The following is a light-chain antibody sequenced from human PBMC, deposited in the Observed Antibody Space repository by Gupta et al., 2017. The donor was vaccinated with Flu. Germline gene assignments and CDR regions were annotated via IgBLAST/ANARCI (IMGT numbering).Light chain of an antibody. CDR3: SSDTSSDTLV. CDR2: EVS. J-gene: IGLJ1*01. Sequence: QSALTQPPSVSGSPGQSVTISCTGTSSDVGTYNRVSWYQQSPGTAPKLMIYEVSNRPSGVPGRFSGSKAGTTDSLTISERQGEDEADYYGSSDTSSDTLVFGSGTKLTVL. CDR1: SSDVGTYNR. V-gene: IGLV2-18*02.